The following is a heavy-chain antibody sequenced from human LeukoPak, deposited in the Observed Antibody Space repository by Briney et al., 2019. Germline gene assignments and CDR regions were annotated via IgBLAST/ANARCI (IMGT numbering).Heavy chain of an antibody. Sequence: PSETLSLTCAVYGGSFCGYYWSWIRQPPGKGLEWIGEINHSGSTNYNPSLKSRVTISVDTSKNQFSLKLSSVTAADTAVYYCARGRRIAAAGSGAFDIWGQGTMVTVSS. CDR3: ARGRRIAAAGSGAFDI. CDR2: INHSGST. D-gene: IGHD6-13*01. CDR1: GGSFCGYY. V-gene: IGHV4-34*01. J-gene: IGHJ3*02.